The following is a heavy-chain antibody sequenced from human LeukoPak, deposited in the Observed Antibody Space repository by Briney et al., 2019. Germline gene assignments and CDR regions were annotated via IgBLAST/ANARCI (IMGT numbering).Heavy chain of an antibody. CDR2: ISYDGSNK. V-gene: IGHV3-30*18. D-gene: IGHD4-17*01. Sequence: GGSLRLSCAASGFTFSSYGLHWVRQAPGKGLEWVAVISYDGSNKYYADSVKGRFNISRDNSKNTLYLQMNSLRAEDTAVYYCAKERPYGDYASFDYWGQGTLVTVSS. CDR3: AKERPYGDYASFDY. CDR1: GFTFSSYG. J-gene: IGHJ4*02.